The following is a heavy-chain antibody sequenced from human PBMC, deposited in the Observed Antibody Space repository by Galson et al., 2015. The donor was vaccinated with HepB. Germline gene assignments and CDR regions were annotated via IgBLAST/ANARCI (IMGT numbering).Heavy chain of an antibody. J-gene: IGHJ3*01. Sequence: SVKVSCKASGYTFTTYPMNWVRQAPGQGLEWMGWININTGNPTYAQGFTGRFVFSLDTSVSTTYLQIGRLKADDTAVYYCARGGGRGEYDAFDVWGQGTMVTVSS. V-gene: IGHV7-4-1*01. CDR3: ARGGGRGEYDAFDV. D-gene: IGHD3-16*01. CDR1: GYTFTTYP. CDR2: ININTGNP.